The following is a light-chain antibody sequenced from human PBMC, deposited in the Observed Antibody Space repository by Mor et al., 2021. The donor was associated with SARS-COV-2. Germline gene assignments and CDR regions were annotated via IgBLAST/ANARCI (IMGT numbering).Light chain of an antibody. J-gene: IGKJ1*01. CDR3: QQRSNWPGT. CDR2: AAS. CDR1: QSVSTH. Sequence: RASQSVSTHLAWFQQKPGQAPRLLIYAASNRAPGIPARFSATGSGTDFTLTISSLGPEDFAVYYCQQRSNWPGTFG. V-gene: IGKV3-11*01.